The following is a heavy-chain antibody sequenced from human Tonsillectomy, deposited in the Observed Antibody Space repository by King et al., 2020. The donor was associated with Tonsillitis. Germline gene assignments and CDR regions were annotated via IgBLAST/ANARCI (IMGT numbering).Heavy chain of an antibody. V-gene: IGHV5-51*01. D-gene: IGHD6-13*01. CDR1: GYRFTSYW. Sequence: QLVQSGAEVKKPGESLKISCKGYGYRFTSYWIAWVRQMPGKGLEWMGIIYPGDSDTRYSPSLQGQVTISADNSISSAYLQWSSLKASAPAMYYCARQYSSSSNPFDSWGQGTLVTVSS. CDR2: IYPGDSDT. CDR3: ARQYSSSSNPFDS. J-gene: IGHJ4*02.